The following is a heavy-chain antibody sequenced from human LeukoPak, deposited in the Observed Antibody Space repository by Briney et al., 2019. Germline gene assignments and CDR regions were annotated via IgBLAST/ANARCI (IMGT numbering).Heavy chain of an antibody. V-gene: IGHV1-18*01. CDR3: ARDMTYEVDY. J-gene: IGHJ4*02. CDR2: ISAYNGYT. Sequence: ASVKVSCKASGYPFTSYGISWVRQAPGQGLEWMGWISAYNGYTNYAQKLQGRVTMTTDTSTSTVYMELRSLTSDDTAVYYCARDMTYEVDYWGQGTLVTVSS. CDR1: GYPFTSYG. D-gene: IGHD5-12*01.